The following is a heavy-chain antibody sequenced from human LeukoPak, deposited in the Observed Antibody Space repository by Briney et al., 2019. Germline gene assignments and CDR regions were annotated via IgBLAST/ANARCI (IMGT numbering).Heavy chain of an antibody. CDR3: ARVWVRRWDFEP. CDR2: IIPIFGTA. CDR1: GGTFSSYA. J-gene: IGHJ5*02. Sequence: ASVKVSCKASGGTFSSYAISWVRQAPGQGLEWMGGIIPIFGTANYAQKFQGRVTLTADKSTSTAYMELSSLRSEDTAVYYCARVWVRRWDFEPWGQGTLVTVSS. D-gene: IGHD4-23*01. V-gene: IGHV1-69*06.